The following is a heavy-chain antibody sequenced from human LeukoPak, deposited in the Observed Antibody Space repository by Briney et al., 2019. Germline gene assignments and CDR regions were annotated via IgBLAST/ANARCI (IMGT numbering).Heavy chain of an antibody. V-gene: IGHV3-23*01. J-gene: IGHJ2*01. CDR3: ARVRPYWYFDL. CDR2: INSGGDST. CDR1: GFTFSTCA. Sequence: GGSLRLSCAASGFTFSTCAMTWVRQAPGQDLEWVSFINSGGDSTYYADSVKGRFTISRDNSKNTLYLQMNSLRADDTAVYYCARVRPYWYFDLWGRGTLVTVSS.